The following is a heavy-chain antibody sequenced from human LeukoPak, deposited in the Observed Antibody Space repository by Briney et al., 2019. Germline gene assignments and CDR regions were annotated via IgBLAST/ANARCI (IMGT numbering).Heavy chain of an antibody. V-gene: IGHV3-53*01. Sequence: GGSLRLSCAASGFTVSSNYMSWVRQAPGKGLEWVSVIYSGGSTYYADSVKGRFTISRDNSKNTLYLQMNSLRAEDTAVYYCARSRGLEMFDYWGQGTLVAVSS. CDR1: GFTVSSNY. CDR2: IYSGGST. D-gene: IGHD3-16*01. J-gene: IGHJ4*02. CDR3: ARSRGLEMFDY.